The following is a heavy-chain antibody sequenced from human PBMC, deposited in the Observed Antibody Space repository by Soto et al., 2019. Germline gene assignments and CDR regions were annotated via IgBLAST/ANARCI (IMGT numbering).Heavy chain of an antibody. J-gene: IGHJ4*02. CDR2: INHSGST. CDR1: GGSFSGYY. V-gene: IGHV4-34*01. CDR3: ARVARCGSASCYGFPSY. Sequence: PSETLSLTCAVYGGSFSGYYWSWIRQPPGKGLEWIGEINHSGSTNYNPSLKSRVTISVDTSKNQFSLKLSSVTAADTAVYYCARVARCGSASCYGFPSYWARGTLVTVSS. D-gene: IGHD2-2*01.